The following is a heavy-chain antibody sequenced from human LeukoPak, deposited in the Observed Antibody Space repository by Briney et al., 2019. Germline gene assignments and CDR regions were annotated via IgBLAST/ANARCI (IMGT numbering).Heavy chain of an antibody. V-gene: IGHV3-21*01. CDR3: ARLKLLWSNYFDY. J-gene: IGHJ4*02. D-gene: IGHD2-2*01. CDR1: GCTFSNYN. CDR2: ISSSTTYV. Sequence: AGTLTLSCAVSGCTFSNYNMNWVRQAPGKGLEWISSISSSTTYVYYPDSVKGRFTISRDNAKNSLYPQMHSLRAEDTAVYYCARLKLLWSNYFDYWGQGTLVTVSS.